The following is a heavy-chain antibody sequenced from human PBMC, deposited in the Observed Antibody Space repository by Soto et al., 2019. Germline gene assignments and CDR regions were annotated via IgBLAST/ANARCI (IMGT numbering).Heavy chain of an antibody. Sequence: PSETLSLTCTVSGGSISSGGYYWSWIRQHPGKGLEWIGYIYYSGSTYYNPSPKSRVTISVDTSKNQFSLKLSSVTAADTAVYYCARDVDTGLPAYNWFDPWGQGTLVTVSS. CDR3: ARDVDTGLPAYNWFDP. D-gene: IGHD5-18*01. CDR1: GGSISSGGYY. J-gene: IGHJ5*02. CDR2: IYYSGST. V-gene: IGHV4-31*03.